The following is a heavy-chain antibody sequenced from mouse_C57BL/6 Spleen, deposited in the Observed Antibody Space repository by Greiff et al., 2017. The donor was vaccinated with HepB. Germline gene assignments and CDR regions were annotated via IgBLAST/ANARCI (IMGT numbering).Heavy chain of an antibody. J-gene: IGHJ2*01. CDR1: GYTFTSYW. Sequence: VQLQESGAELVMPGASVKLSCKASGYTFTSYWMHWVKQRPGQGLEWIGEIDPSDSYTNYNQKFKGKSTLTVDKSSSTAYMQLSSLTSEDSAVYYCARPGGNYFDYWGQGTTLTVSS. CDR3: ARPGGNYFDY. V-gene: IGHV1-69*01. CDR2: IDPSDSYT.